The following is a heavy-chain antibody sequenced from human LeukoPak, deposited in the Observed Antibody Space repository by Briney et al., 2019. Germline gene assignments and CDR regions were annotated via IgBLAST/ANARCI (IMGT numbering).Heavy chain of an antibody. CDR3: ARFGVYCSSTSCWVDY. Sequence: GESLKSSFKGSGYGFTSYWIGWVRQMPGKGLEWMGIIYPGDSDTRYSPSFQGQVTISAHKSISTAYLQWSSLKASDTAMYYCARFGVYCSSTSCWVDYWGQGTLVTVSS. V-gene: IGHV5-51*01. CDR1: GYGFTSYW. CDR2: IYPGDSDT. D-gene: IGHD2-2*01. J-gene: IGHJ4*02.